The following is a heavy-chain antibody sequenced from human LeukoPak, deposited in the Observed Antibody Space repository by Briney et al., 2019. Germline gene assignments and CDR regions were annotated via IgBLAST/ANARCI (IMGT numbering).Heavy chain of an antibody. CDR1: AGAIRSSGHY. CDR3: ARHGEQLALY. J-gene: IGHJ4*02. D-gene: IGHD6-6*01. V-gene: IGHV4-39*01. CDR2: IFRSGIT. Sequence: PSETLSLTCTVSAGAIRSSGHYWGWIRQPPGKGLEWIGSIFRSGITHYNPSLKSRLTMSIDTSKSHFSLKLSSVTAADTAVYYCARHGEQLALYWGQGTLVSVSS.